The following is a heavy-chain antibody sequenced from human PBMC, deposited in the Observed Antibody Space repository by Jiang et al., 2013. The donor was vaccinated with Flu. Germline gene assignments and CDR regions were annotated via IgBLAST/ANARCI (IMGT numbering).Heavy chain of an antibody. Sequence: GPGLVKPSETLSLTCTVSGGSISSYYWSWIRQPAGKGLEWIGRIYTSGSTNYNPSLKSRVTMSVDTSKNQFSLKLSSVTAADTAVYYCARIPTPRAVAGKPVYYYYGMDVWGQGTTVTVSS. J-gene: IGHJ6*02. CDR2: IYTSGST. CDR1: GGSISSYY. V-gene: IGHV4-4*07. D-gene: IGHD6-19*01. CDR3: ARIPTPRAVAGKPVYYYYGMDV.